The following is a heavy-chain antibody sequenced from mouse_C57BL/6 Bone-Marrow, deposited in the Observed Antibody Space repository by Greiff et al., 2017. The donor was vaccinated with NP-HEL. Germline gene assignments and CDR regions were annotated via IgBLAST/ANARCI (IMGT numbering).Heavy chain of an antibody. CDR1: GYTFTSYW. CDR3: TYGAWFAY. Sequence: QVQLQQPGAELVRPGTSVKLSCKASGYTFTSYWMHWVKQRPGQGLEWIGVIDPSDSYTNYNQKFTGKATLTVDTSSSTAYMQLSSLTSEDSAVYYCTYGAWFAYWGQGTLVTVSA. V-gene: IGHV1-59*01. J-gene: IGHJ3*01. CDR2: IDPSDSYT. D-gene: IGHD1-1*01.